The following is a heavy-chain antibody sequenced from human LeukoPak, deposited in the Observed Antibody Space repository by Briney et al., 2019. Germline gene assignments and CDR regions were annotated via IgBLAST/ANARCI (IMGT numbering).Heavy chain of an antibody. Sequence: ASVKVSCKASGYTFTSYYMHWVRQAPGQGLEWMGIINPSGGSTSYAQKFQGRVTMTRDTSTSTVYMELSSLRSEDTAVYYCAREGIYCGGDCYYHSWFDPWGQGTLVTVSS. CDR1: GYTFTSYY. CDR2: INPSGGST. D-gene: IGHD2-21*01. V-gene: IGHV1-46*01. J-gene: IGHJ5*02. CDR3: AREGIYCGGDCYYHSWFDP.